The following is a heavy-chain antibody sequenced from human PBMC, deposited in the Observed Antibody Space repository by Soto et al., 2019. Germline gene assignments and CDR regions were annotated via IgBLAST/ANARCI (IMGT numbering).Heavy chain of an antibody. D-gene: IGHD3-22*01. Sequence: GGSLRLSCAASGFTFSSYAMHWVRQAPGKGLEWVAVISYDGSNKYYADSVKGRFTISRDNSKNTLYLQMNSLRAEDTAVYYCAREGRNYDSSGYQAGFDPWGQGTLVTVSS. J-gene: IGHJ5*02. CDR1: GFTFSSYA. CDR3: AREGRNYDSSGYQAGFDP. V-gene: IGHV3-30-3*01. CDR2: ISYDGSNK.